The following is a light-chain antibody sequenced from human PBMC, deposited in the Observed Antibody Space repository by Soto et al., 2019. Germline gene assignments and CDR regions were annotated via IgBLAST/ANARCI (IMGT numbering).Light chain of an antibody. J-gene: IGKJ1*01. CDR2: RTS. V-gene: IGKV3-15*01. CDR1: QSISSN. Sequence: EIVMTQSPATLSVSPGERATLSCRASQSISSNLAWYQQKPGQAPRLLMFRTSSRATGFPARFSGSGSGTEFNLTISSLQSGDFATYYCQQYAKAPLTFGQGTKVDIK. CDR3: QQYAKAPLT.